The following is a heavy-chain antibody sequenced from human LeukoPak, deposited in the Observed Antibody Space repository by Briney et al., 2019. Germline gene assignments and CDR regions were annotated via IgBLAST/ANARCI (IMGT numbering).Heavy chain of an antibody. D-gene: IGHD6-19*01. CDR3: ARGLDSSGWYYYYYYMDV. CDR2: MNPNSGNT. CDR1: GYTFTSYD. Sequence: ASVKVSCKASGYTFTSYDINWVLQATGQGLEWMGWMNPNSGNTGYAQKFQGRVTMTRNTSISTAYMELSSLRSEDTAVYYCARGLDSSGWYYYYYYMDVWGKGTTVTVSS. J-gene: IGHJ6*03. V-gene: IGHV1-8*01.